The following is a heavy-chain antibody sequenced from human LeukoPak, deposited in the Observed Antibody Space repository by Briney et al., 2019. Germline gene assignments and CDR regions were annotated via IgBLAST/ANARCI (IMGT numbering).Heavy chain of an antibody. CDR3: ARDAYTNSSNFDY. CDR2: ISAYNGKT. CDR1: GYIFTNYG. Sequence: ASVKVSCKASGYIFTNYGISWLRQAPGQGLEWMGWISAYNGKTNLAQKVQGRVTMTTDTSTSTAYMELRGLRSDDTAVYYCARDAYTNSSNFDYWGQGTLVTVSS. J-gene: IGHJ4*02. V-gene: IGHV1-18*01. D-gene: IGHD6-6*01.